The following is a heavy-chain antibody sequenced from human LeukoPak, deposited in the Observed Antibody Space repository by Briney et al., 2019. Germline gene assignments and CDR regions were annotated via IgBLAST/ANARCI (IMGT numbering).Heavy chain of an antibody. CDR1: GYTFTGYY. CDR3: ARGSPLVSAKHFDY. CDR2: INPNSGGT. J-gene: IGHJ4*02. Sequence: GASVKVSCKASGYTFTGYYMHWVRQAPGQGLEWVGWINPNSGGTNYAQKFQGRVTMTRDTSISTAYMELSRLRSDDTAVYYCARGSPLVSAKHFDYWGQGTLVTVSS. D-gene: IGHD6-13*01. V-gene: IGHV1-2*02.